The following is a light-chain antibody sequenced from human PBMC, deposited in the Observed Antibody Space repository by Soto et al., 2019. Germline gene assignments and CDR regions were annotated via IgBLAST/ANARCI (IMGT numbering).Light chain of an antibody. CDR2: AAS. Sequence: DIQMTQSPSSLSASVGDRVTVTCRASQSISTYLYWYQQKPGKAPKLLIYAASSLETGVPSRFSGSGSGTDFTLTISSLQPGDFATYFCQQSYTTPFTFGPGTKVDIK. CDR3: QQSYTTPFT. J-gene: IGKJ3*01. CDR1: QSISTY. V-gene: IGKV1-39*01.